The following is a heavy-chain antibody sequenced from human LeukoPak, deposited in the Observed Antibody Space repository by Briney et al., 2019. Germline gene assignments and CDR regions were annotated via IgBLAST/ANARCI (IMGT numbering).Heavy chain of an antibody. CDR3: ARAQTLFWEFDGFDI. Sequence: GGSLRLSCAASGFTVSTNYMNWVRQAPGKGLEWIATVTSTNKIHYADSVKGRFTISRDNAENSVYLQMNSLRDEDTAVYSCARAQTLFWEFDGFDIWGRGTKVTVSS. J-gene: IGHJ3*02. D-gene: IGHD3-3*01. V-gene: IGHV3-69-1*01. CDR2: VTSTNKI. CDR1: GFTVSTNY.